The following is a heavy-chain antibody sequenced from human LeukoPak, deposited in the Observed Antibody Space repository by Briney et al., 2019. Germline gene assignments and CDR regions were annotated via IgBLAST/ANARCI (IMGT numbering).Heavy chain of an antibody. Sequence: SETLSLTCTVSGGSISSSSYYWGWIRQPPGKGLEWIGSIYYSGSAYYNPSLKSRVTISVDTSKNQFSLKLSSVTAADTAVYYCARHRGGSHPYFGYWGQGTLVTVSS. CDR2: IYYSGSA. J-gene: IGHJ4*02. CDR3: ARHRGGSHPYFGY. CDR1: GGSISSSSYY. D-gene: IGHD1-26*01. V-gene: IGHV4-39*01.